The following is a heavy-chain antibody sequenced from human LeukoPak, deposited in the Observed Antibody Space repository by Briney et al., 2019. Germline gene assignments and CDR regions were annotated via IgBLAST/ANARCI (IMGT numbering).Heavy chain of an antibody. Sequence: GGSLRLSCAASGFTFSDYYMSWIRQAPGKGLEWVSYISSSGSTIYYADSVKGRFTISRDNAKNSLYLQMNSLRAEDTAVYYCARQPLPYITIFGVVSDPGYYFDYWGQGTLVTVSS. CDR3: ARQPLPYITIFGVVSDPGYYFDY. CDR1: GFTFSDYY. V-gene: IGHV3-11*01. J-gene: IGHJ4*02. CDR2: ISSSGSTI. D-gene: IGHD3-3*01.